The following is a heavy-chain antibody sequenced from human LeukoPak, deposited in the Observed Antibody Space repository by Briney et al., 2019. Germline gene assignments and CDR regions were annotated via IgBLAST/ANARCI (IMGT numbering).Heavy chain of an antibody. CDR1: GDSFSSNSAA. D-gene: IGHD3-10*01. V-gene: IGHV6-1*01. CDR2: TYYRSKWYN. J-gene: IGHJ4*02. CDR3: AREPGHYYGSGSLDY. Sequence: SQTLSLTCAISGDSFSSNSAAWNWIRQSPSRGHEWLGRTYYRSKWYNDYAVSVKSRITINPDTSKNQFSLQLNSVTPEDTAVYYCAREPGHYYGSGSLDYWGQGTLVTVSS.